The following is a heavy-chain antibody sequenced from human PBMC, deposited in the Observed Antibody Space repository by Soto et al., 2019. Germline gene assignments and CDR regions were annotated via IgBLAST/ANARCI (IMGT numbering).Heavy chain of an antibody. J-gene: IGHJ5*02. CDR1: GYTFSNYG. CDR3: ARKSSSSSWFDP. D-gene: IGHD6-6*01. CDR2: ISGYNGNT. V-gene: IGHV1-18*01. Sequence: ASVKVSCKASGYTFSNYGVSWVRQAPGQGLEWMGWISGYNGNTNYAQNFQGRVTMTADPSTRTAYMDLRSLRSDDTAVYFCARKSSSSSWFDPWGQGTLVTVSS.